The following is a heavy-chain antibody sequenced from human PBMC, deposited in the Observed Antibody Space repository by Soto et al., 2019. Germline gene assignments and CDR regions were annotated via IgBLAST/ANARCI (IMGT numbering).Heavy chain of an antibody. J-gene: IGHJ4*02. CDR1: GYTFTSYD. D-gene: IGHD6-13*01. V-gene: IGHV1-8*01. Sequence: QVHLVQSGAEVKKPGASVKVSCKASGYTFTSYDINWVRQATGQGLEWMGWMNPNSGNRGYAQNFQGRVTMTRNPSISTAYMELSSLRSEDTAVYYCARAYSSTWYEEGYWGQGTLVTVSS. CDR3: ARAYSSTWYEEGY. CDR2: MNPNSGNR.